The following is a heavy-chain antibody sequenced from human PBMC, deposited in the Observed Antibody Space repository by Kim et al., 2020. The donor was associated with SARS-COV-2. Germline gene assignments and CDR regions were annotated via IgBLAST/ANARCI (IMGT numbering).Heavy chain of an antibody. V-gene: IGHV4-34*01. D-gene: IGHD3-3*01. Sequence: SRVTISVDTSKNQFSLKLSSVTAADTAVYYCARALPTGFLGRRPHYGMDVWGQGTTVTVSS. J-gene: IGHJ6*02. CDR3: ARALPTGFLGRRPHYGMDV.